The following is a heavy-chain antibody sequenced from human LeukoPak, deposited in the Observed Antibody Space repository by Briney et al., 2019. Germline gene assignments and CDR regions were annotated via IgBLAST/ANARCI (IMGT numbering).Heavy chain of an antibody. J-gene: IGHJ6*02. CDR2: ISAYNGNT. V-gene: IGHV1-18*01. D-gene: IGHD4-17*01. CDR3: AATVTTNGFGMDV. Sequence: ASVKVSYKASGYTFTSYGISWVRQAPGQGLEWMGWISAYNGNTNYAQKLQGRVTMTTDTSTSTAYMELRSLRSDDTAVYYCAATVTTNGFGMDVWGQGTTVTVSS. CDR1: GYTFTSYG.